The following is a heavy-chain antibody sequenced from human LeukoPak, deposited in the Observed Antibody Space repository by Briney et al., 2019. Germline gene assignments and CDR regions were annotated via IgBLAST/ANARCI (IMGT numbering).Heavy chain of an antibody. CDR3: AVRIAVPGGFDN. V-gene: IGHV3-74*01. CDR1: GFTFSSFW. J-gene: IGHJ4*02. Sequence: GGSLRLSCAASGFTFSSFWMHWVRQVPGKGPVWVSHINGDGSVTGYADSVKGRFTISGDNARNTLYVQMNSLRAEDTAVYYCAVRIAVPGGFDNWGQGTLVTVSS. CDR2: INGDGSVT. D-gene: IGHD6-19*01.